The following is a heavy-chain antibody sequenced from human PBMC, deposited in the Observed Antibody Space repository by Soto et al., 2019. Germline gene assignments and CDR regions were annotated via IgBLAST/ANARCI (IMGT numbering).Heavy chain of an antibody. V-gene: IGHV4-34*01. J-gene: IGHJ4*02. CDR1: GGSFSGYY. CDR2: INPTGGT. D-gene: IGHD1-1*01. Sequence: ETLSLTCAVYGGSFSGYYWSWVRQSPGKGLEWIGEINPTGGTNYNPSLKSRATISVDTSKDQFSLQLSSVTAADTAVYYCARTRATPASRNLDYWGQGTLVTVSS. CDR3: ARTRATPASRNLDY.